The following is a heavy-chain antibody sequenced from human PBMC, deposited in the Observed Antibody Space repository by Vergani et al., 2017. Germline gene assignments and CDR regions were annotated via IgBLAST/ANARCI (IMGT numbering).Heavy chain of an antibody. V-gene: IGHV3-23*01. D-gene: IGHD2/OR15-2a*01. Sequence: EVHLLESGGGLVEAGGSLRLSCVASGFTFSNYAMSWVRQTPGKGLEWVSAISGHGDRTYYADSVKGRFTISRDNSKNTVYLQMNSLKAEDRATYYCAREERSNTSHFVGDWGQGTLVTV. J-gene: IGHJ4*02. CDR1: GFTFSNYA. CDR3: AREERSNTSHFVGD. CDR2: ISGHGDRT.